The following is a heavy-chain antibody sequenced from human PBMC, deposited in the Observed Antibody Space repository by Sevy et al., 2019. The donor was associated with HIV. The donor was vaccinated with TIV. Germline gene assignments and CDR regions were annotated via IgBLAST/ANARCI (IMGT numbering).Heavy chain of an antibody. CDR1: GYTFTGYY. D-gene: IGHD7-27*01. Sequence: ASLKVSCKASGYTFTGYYMHWVRQAPGQGLEWMGRINPNSGGTNYAQKFQGRVTMTRDTSISTAYMELSRLRSDDTAVYYCARDVEFANWGPIYFDYWGQGTLVTV. CDR2: INPNSGGT. J-gene: IGHJ4*02. V-gene: IGHV1-2*06. CDR3: ARDVEFANWGPIYFDY.